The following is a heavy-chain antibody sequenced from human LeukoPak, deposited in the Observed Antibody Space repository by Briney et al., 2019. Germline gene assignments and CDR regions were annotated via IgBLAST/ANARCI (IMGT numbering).Heavy chain of an antibody. V-gene: IGHV3-21*01. CDR3: ARDRGGSYSAIDY. J-gene: IGHJ4*02. D-gene: IGHD2-15*01. CDR2: ISSSSSYI. CDR1: GFTFSSYS. Sequence: GGSLRLSCAASGFTFSSYSMNWVPQAPGKGLEWVSSISSSSSYIYYADSVKGRFTISRDNAEKSLYLQMNSLRAEDTAVYYCARDRGGSYSAIDYGGQGTLVTVSS.